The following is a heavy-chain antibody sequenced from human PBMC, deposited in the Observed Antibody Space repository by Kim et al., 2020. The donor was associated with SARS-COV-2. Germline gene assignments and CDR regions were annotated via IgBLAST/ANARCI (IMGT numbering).Heavy chain of an antibody. D-gene: IGHD5-18*01. CDR3: ARDRGYSYGYNWFDP. V-gene: IGHV4-34*01. J-gene: IGHJ5*02. Sequence: PALKVRVTIAVDTSKTQFSLKLSSVTAADTAVYYCARDRGYSYGYNWFDPWGQGTLVTVSS.